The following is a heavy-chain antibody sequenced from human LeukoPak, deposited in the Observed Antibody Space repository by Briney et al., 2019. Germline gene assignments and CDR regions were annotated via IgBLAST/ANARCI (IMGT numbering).Heavy chain of an antibody. CDR1: GYSISSGYY. D-gene: IGHD5-12*01. CDR3: AREYSGYDSDYFYYYMDV. V-gene: IGHV4-38-2*02. J-gene: IGHJ6*03. Sequence: SETLSLTCTVSGYSISSGYYWAWTRQPPGKGLEWIGNIYHSGSTNYNPSLKSRVTISLDTSKSQFSLKLSSVTAADTAVYFCAREYSGYDSDYFYYYMDVWGKGTPVTVSS. CDR2: IYHSGST.